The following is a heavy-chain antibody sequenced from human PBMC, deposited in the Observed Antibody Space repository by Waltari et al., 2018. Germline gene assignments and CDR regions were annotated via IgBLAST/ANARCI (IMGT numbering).Heavy chain of an antibody. J-gene: IGHJ3*02. CDR3: AGGPHPQLNDAFDI. CDR2: IIPIFGAA. Sequence: QVQLVQSGAEVKKPGSSVKVSCKASGGTFSSYAISWVRQAPGQGLEWMGGIIPIFGAANYAQKFQGRVTITTDESTGTAYMELSSLRSEDTAVYYCAGGPHPQLNDAFDIWGQGTMVTVSS. V-gene: IGHV1-69*05. CDR1: GGTFSSYA. D-gene: IGHD1-1*01.